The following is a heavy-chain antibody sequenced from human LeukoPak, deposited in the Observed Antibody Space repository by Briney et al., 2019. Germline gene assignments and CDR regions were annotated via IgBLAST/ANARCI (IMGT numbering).Heavy chain of an antibody. Sequence: GASVKVSCKASGYSFTSYGISWVRQAPGQGLEWMGWISSYGSSTNYARRLQGRVTMTTDTSTSTAYMELRSLRSDDSAVYYCARVHYVISYYYMDVWGEGTTVTVSS. CDR2: ISSYGSST. D-gene: IGHD2/OR15-2a*01. J-gene: IGHJ6*03. CDR3: ARVHYVISYYYMDV. CDR1: GYSFTSYG. V-gene: IGHV1-18*01.